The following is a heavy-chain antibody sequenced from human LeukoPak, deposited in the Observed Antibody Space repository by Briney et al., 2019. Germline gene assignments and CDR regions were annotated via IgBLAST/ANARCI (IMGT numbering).Heavy chain of an antibody. CDR2: IYPGDSDT. CDR1: GYSCTSYW. J-gene: IGHJ5*02. CDR3: ARLFGFRESLGWFDP. V-gene: IGHV5-51*01. D-gene: IGHD3-10*01. Sequence: GESLKISCKGSGYSCTSYWIGWVRQMPGKGLEWMGIIYPGDSDTRYSPSFQGQVTISADKSISTAYLQWSSLKASDTAMYYCARLFGFRESLGWFDPWGQGTLVTVSS.